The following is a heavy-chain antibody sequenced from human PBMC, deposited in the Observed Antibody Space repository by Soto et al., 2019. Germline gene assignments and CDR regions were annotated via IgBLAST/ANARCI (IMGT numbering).Heavy chain of an antibody. V-gene: IGHV4-34*01. CDR2: ISQSGNT. D-gene: IGHD6-6*01. CDR3: ARAPKVSGSSQTRPDF. Sequence: PSETLSLTCSIYSGSFSGYYWSWIRQPPGKGLEWIGEISQSGNTNYSPSLKSRVSISIDTSKKQFSLNLASVSAADTAVYYCARAPKVSGSSQTRPDFCGEGTMVTVYS. CDR1: SGSFSGYY. J-gene: IGHJ4*02.